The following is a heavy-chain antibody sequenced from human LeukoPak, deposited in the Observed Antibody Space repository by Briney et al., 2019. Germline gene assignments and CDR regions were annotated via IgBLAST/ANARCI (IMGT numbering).Heavy chain of an antibody. CDR2: ITGSGGRT. CDR1: GFTFSSYA. CDR3: ARLPVDAFDI. J-gene: IGHJ3*02. D-gene: IGHD3-16*01. V-gene: IGHV3-23*01. Sequence: GGSLRLSCAASGFTFSSYAMNWVRQAPGKGLEWVSAITGSGGRTYYADSVKGRFTISRDNSKNTLYLQMGSLRAEDMAVYYCARLPVDAFDIWGQGTMVTVSS.